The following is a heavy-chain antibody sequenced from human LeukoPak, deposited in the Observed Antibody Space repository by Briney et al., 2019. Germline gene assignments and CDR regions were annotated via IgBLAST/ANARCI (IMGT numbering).Heavy chain of an antibody. CDR1: GGSISSYY. Sequence: SETLSLTRTVSGGSISSYYWSWIRQPAGKGLEWIGRIYISGSTNYTPSLQSRVTMSVDTSKNQFSLTLSSVTAAATAVYYCARVGTTMVVSPEYYFDYWGQGTLVTVSS. V-gene: IGHV4-4*07. CDR3: ARVGTTMVVSPEYYFDY. CDR2: IYISGST. D-gene: IGHD4/OR15-4a*01. J-gene: IGHJ4*02.